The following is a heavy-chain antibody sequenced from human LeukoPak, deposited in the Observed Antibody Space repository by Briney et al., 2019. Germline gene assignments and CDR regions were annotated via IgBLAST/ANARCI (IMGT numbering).Heavy chain of an antibody. CDR3: AKDLRPYDILTGYYDY. D-gene: IGHD3-9*01. V-gene: IGHV3-30*04. J-gene: IGHJ4*02. CDR1: GFTFSSYA. CDR2: ISYDGSNK. Sequence: GGSLRLSCAASGFTFSSYAMHWFRRASGTGLGWVEVISYDGSNKYYADSVKGRFTISRDNSKNTLYLQMNSLRAEDTALYYCAKDLRPYDILTGYYDYWGQGTLVTVSS.